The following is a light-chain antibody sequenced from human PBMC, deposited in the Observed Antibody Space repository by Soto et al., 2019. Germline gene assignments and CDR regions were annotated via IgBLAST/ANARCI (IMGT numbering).Light chain of an antibody. Sequence: QSALTQPRSVSGSPGQSVTVSCTGTSSDVGNYDYVSWYQQYPDKAPKLMIHDVIKRPSGVPDRFSGSKSGNTASLTISGLQAEDEADYYCSSYAGSYTYVFGTGTKVTVL. J-gene: IGLJ1*01. CDR1: SSDVGNYDY. V-gene: IGLV2-11*01. CDR3: SSYAGSYTYV. CDR2: DVI.